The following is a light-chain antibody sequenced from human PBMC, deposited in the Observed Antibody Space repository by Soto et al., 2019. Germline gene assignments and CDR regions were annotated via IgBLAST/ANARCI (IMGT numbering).Light chain of an antibody. Sequence: DFPMTQSPPSLSASIGDRVTVTCRASHDIGKSLAWYQQRPGKSPTLLIYGASTLQLGVPPRFSGSGSGTDFTLAISTLRPEDVATYYCQNYNSAPFIFGGGTKVEV. CDR2: GAS. V-gene: IGKV1-27*01. CDR1: HDIGKS. J-gene: IGKJ4*01. CDR3: QNYNSAPFI.